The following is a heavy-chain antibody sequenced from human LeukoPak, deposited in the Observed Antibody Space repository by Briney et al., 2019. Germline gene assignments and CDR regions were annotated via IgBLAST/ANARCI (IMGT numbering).Heavy chain of an antibody. CDR1: GDSISSSSYY. V-gene: IGHV4-39*01. D-gene: IGHD6-13*01. J-gene: IGHJ4*02. Sequence: KPSETLSLTCTVSGDSISSSSYYWGWIRQPPGKGLEWIGSIYYSGSTYYNPSLKSRVTISVDTSKNQFSLKLSSVTAADTAVYYCARQRYSSSVDYWGQGTLVTVSS. CDR3: ARQRYSSSVDY. CDR2: IYYSGST.